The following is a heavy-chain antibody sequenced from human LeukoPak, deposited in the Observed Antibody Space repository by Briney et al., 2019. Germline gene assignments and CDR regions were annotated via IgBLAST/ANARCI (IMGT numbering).Heavy chain of an antibody. CDR3: ARGLALYDILTGYYNKGGFDY. D-gene: IGHD3-9*01. V-gene: IGHV3-30*02. Sequence: GGSLRLSCAASGFIFNRNAIHWVRQAPGKGPEWVAFIRYDGTNEKYADSVKGRFTISRDNAKNSLYLQMNSLRAEDTAVYYCARGLALYDILTGYYNKGGFDYWGQGTLVTVSS. CDR2: IRYDGTNE. J-gene: IGHJ4*02. CDR1: GFIFNRNA.